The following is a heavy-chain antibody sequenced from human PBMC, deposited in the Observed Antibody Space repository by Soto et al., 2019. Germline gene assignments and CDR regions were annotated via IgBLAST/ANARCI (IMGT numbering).Heavy chain of an antibody. Sequence: SETLSLTCAVYGGSFSGYYWSWIRQPPGKGLEWIGEINHSGSTNYNPSLKSRVTISVDTSKNQFSLKLSSVTAADTAVYYCARESGAGYNWFDPWGQGTLVTGS. D-gene: IGHD1-26*01. J-gene: IGHJ5*02. CDR2: INHSGST. CDR3: ARESGAGYNWFDP. V-gene: IGHV4-34*01. CDR1: GGSFSGYY.